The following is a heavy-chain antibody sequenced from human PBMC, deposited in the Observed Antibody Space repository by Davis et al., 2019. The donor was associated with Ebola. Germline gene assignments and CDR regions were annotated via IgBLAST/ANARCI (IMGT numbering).Heavy chain of an antibody. J-gene: IGHJ6*02. CDR1: GFTFSSSW. Sequence: PGGSLRLSCAASGFTFSSSWMHWVRQAPGKGLIWVSRINTDGSYTSYADSVKGRFTISRDNAKNTVFLQMRSLRAEDTAVYYCAGSSDVNPLFQHGMDVWGQGTTVTVSS. V-gene: IGHV3-74*01. D-gene: IGHD3-10*01. CDR3: AGSSDVNPLFQHGMDV. CDR2: INTDGSYT.